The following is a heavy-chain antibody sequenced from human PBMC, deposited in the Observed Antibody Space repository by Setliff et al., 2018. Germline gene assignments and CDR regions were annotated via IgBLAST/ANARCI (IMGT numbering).Heavy chain of an antibody. V-gene: IGHV1-8*02. Sequence: ASVKVSCKASGYPFTSYDIHWLRLTSGQGLEWMGWLNPSSGDTGFATKFQGRVTVTRDTSISTAYMELSSLTSEDTAVYYCARGVCSGGSCGYYYYYYMDVWGKGTTVTVSS. J-gene: IGHJ6*03. D-gene: IGHD2-15*01. CDR3: ARGVCSGGSCGYYYYYYMDV. CDR2: LNPSSGDT. CDR1: GYPFTSYD.